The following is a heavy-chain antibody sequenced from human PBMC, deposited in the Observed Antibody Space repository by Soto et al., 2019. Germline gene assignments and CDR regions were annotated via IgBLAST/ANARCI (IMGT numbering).Heavy chain of an antibody. Sequence: ASGKVSCKASGYTFTSYGISWVRQAPGQGLEWMGWISAYNGNTNYAQKLQGRVTMTTDTSTSTAYMELRSLRSDDTAVYYCARDHMYYFDSSGSPPPHDYRGQGTLVPVSS. D-gene: IGHD3-22*01. CDR3: ARDHMYYFDSSGSPPPHDY. CDR1: GYTFTSYG. J-gene: IGHJ4*02. CDR2: ISAYNGNT. V-gene: IGHV1-18*04.